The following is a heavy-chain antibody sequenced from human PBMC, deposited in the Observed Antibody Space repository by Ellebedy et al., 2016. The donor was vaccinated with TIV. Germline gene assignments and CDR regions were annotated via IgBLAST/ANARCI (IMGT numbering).Heavy chain of an antibody. D-gene: IGHD1-1*01. V-gene: IGHV4-39*07. CDR2: IHHSGST. Sequence: MPSETLSLTCTVSDGSISSYYSGWVRQPPGKGLAWIGSIHHSGSTYQPPSLKSRVTLSIDTSENQFFLNLTSMTAADTAFYYCVRDQNPTTIPFDNWGQGTQVTVSS. CDR1: DGSISSYY. J-gene: IGHJ4*02. CDR3: VRDQNPTTIPFDN.